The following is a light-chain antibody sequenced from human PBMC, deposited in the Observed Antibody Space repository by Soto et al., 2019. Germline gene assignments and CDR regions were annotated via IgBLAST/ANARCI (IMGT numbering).Light chain of an antibody. J-gene: IGKJ2*01. Sequence: DIQMTQSPSSLSASVGDRVTITCRASQSISSYLHWYQQKPGKAPELLIYVASTLQSGVPSRFSGSGSGTDFTLTISSLQPDDFATYYCQQSYSASYTFGPWPKLEIK. CDR2: VAS. CDR1: QSISSY. CDR3: QQSYSASYT. V-gene: IGKV1-39*01.